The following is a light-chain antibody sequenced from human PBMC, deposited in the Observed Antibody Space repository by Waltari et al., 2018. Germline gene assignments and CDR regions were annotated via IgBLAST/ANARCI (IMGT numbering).Light chain of an antibody. V-gene: IGKV2-28*01. J-gene: IGKJ5*01. Sequence: DTVMIQSPRSLPVTPGEPASISCRSSQSLLHGNGYNYLDWYLQKPGQSPQLLIYLGSNRASGVPDRFSGCGSGTDFTLKISRVEAEDVGVYYCMQALQTPLTFGQGTRLEIK. CDR3: MQALQTPLT. CDR2: LGS. CDR1: QSLLHGNGYNY.